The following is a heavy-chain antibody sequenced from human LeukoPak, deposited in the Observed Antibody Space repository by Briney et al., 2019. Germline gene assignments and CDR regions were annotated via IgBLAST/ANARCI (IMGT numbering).Heavy chain of an antibody. J-gene: IGHJ5*02. CDR1: GYTLTELS. CDR3: ATDTGSGP. V-gene: IGHV1-24*01. D-gene: IGHD1-14*01. CDR2: FDPEDGET. Sequence: ASVKVSCKVSGYTLTELSMHWVRQAPGKGLEWMGGFDPEDGETIYAQKFQGRVTMPEATSTDKAYMELSSLRSEDTAVYYCATDTGSGPWGQGTLVTVSS.